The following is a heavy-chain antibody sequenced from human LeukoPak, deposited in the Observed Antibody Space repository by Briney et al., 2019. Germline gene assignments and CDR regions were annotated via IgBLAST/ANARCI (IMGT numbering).Heavy chain of an antibody. CDR1: GGSIISSSYY. J-gene: IGHJ3*02. D-gene: IGHD2-21*02. CDR2: IYYSGST. V-gene: IGHV4-39*01. Sequence: SETLSLTCTVSGGSIISSSYYWGWIRQPPGKGLEWIGSIYYSGSTYYNPSLKSRVTISVDTSKNQFSLKLSSVTAADTAVYSCARRRVVVTYDAFDIWGQGTMVTVSS. CDR3: ARRRVVVTYDAFDI.